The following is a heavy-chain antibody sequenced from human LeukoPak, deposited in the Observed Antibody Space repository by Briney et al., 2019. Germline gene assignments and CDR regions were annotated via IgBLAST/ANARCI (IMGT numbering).Heavy chain of an antibody. CDR1: GFTFSNYA. V-gene: IGHV3-30*14. CDR3: ARDSIGGRGAFDI. D-gene: IGHD2/OR15-2a*01. J-gene: IGHJ3*02. CDR2: IFYDGSIQ. Sequence: GSLRLSCAASGFTFSNYAMHWVRQAPGKGLEWVAVIFYDGSIQYYADSVKGRFTISRNNSKNTLYLQMNSLTAEDTAVYYCARDSIGGRGAFDIWGQGTMVTVSS.